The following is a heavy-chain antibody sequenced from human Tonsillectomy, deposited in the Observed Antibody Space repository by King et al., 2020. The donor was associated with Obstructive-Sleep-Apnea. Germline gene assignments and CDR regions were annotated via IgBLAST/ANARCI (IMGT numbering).Heavy chain of an antibody. CDR3: ACLYFYDSSGFYQNFDY. V-gene: IGHV5-10-1*01. CDR2: IDPSDSYT. CDR1: GYSFTSYW. J-gene: IGHJ4*02. Sequence: VQLVESGAGVKKPGESLRISCKGSGYSFTSYWISWVRQMPGKGLEWMGTIDPSDSYTNYSPSFQGHVTISADKSINTSYLHGSSLQASDTAMNYCACLYFYDSSGFYQNFDYWGQGTLVTVSS. D-gene: IGHD3-22*01.